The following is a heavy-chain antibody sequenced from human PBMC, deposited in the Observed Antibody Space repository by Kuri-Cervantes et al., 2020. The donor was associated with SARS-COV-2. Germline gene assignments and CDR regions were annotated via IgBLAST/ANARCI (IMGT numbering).Heavy chain of an antibody. D-gene: IGHD6-19*01. CDR2: ISSSSSYI. CDR1: GFTFSNYA. V-gene: IGHV3-21*01. Sequence: GGSLRLSCAASGFTFSNYAMTWVRQAPGKGLEWVSSISSSSSYIYYADSVKGRFTISRDNAKNSLYLQMNSLRAEDTAVYYCARNRGSGWPFFDYWGQGTRVTGYS. J-gene: IGHJ4*02. CDR3: ARNRGSGWPFFDY.